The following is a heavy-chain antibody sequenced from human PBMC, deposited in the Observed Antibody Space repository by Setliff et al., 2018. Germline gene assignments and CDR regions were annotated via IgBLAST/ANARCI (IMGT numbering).Heavy chain of an antibody. CDR2: ISWSGRSL. CDR1: GFTFGDYA. J-gene: IGHJ4*02. D-gene: IGHD6-19*01. Sequence: PGGSLRLSCVVSGFTFGDYAMHWVRQAPGKGLEWVSGISWSGRSLGYEDSVKGRFTISRDNAKNTVYLQMNSLRAEDTAVYYCARVASGWWWFDYWGQGTLVTVSS. CDR3: ARVASGWWWFDY. V-gene: IGHV3-9*01.